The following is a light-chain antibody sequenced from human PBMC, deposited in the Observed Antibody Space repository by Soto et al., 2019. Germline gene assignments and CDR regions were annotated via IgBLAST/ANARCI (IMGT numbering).Light chain of an antibody. J-gene: IGLJ2*01. V-gene: IGLV1-47*01. CDR3: AAWDDSLSGQV. CDR2: RNN. Sequence: QSVLTQPPSASGTPGQRVTISCSGSSSNIGSNYVYWYQQLPGTAPKLLIYRNNQRPSGVPDRFSGCKSGTSASLAISGLRSEDEADYYCAAWDDSLSGQVFGGGTKLTVL. CDR1: SSNIGSNY.